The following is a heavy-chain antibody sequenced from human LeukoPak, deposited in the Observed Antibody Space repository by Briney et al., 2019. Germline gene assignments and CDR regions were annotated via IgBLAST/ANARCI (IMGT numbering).Heavy chain of an antibody. CDR1: GYTLTELS. CDR3: ATDRLVGGYFDY. Sequence: ASVKVSCKVSGYTLTELSMHWVRQAPGKGLEWMGGFDPEDGGTIYAQKFQGRVTMTEDTSTDTAYMELSSLRSEDTAVYYCATDRLVGGYFDYWGQGTLVTVSS. V-gene: IGHV1-24*01. CDR2: FDPEDGGT. J-gene: IGHJ4*02. D-gene: IGHD1-26*01.